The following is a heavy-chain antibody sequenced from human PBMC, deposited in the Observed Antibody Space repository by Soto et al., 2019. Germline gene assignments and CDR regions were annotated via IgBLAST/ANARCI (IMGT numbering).Heavy chain of an antibody. J-gene: IGHJ4*02. CDR2: ISGSGGST. CDR1: GFTFSSYA. D-gene: IGHD6-13*01. Sequence: PGGSLRLSCAASGFTFSSYAMSWVRQAPGKGLEWVSAISGSGGSTYYADSVKGRFTISRDNSKNTLYLQMNSLRAEDTAVYYCAKYRVVAPTAGPYFDYWGQGTLVTVLL. CDR3: AKYRVVAPTAGPYFDY. V-gene: IGHV3-23*01.